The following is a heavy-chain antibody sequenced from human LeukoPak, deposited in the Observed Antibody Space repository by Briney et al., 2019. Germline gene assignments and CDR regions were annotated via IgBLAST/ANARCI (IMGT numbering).Heavy chain of an antibody. CDR3: ARDPTPKWELLPYFDY. J-gene: IGHJ4*02. CDR2: ISSSGRYT. CDR1: GFTFSDYS. Sequence: GGSLRLPVAASGFTFSDYSMNWVPQAPGKGRERVSSISSSGRYTYYADSVKGRFTVSRDNAENSLSLQMDNLGAEDTAVYFCARDPTPKWELLPYFDYWGRGTLVTASS. D-gene: IGHD1-26*01. V-gene: IGHV3-21*01.